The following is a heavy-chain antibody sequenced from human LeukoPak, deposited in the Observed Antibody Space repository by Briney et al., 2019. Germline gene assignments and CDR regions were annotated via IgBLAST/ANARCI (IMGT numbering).Heavy chain of an antibody. J-gene: IGHJ4*02. Sequence: ASVKVSCKASGYTFIGYYMHWVRQAPGQGLEWMGWINPNSGSTNYAQKFQGRVTMTRDTSISTAYMELSRLRSGDTAVYYCARELFGGVIVMDYWGQGTLVTVSS. D-gene: IGHD3-16*02. CDR3: ARELFGGVIVMDY. CDR2: INPNSGST. V-gene: IGHV1-2*02. CDR1: GYTFIGYY.